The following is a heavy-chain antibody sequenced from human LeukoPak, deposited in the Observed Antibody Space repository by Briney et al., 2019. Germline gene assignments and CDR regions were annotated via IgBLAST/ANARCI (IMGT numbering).Heavy chain of an antibody. Sequence: PSATLSLTRTVSGASISSYYWSWIRQHPGKGLEWLGYIYYSGSTNYNPSLKSRVTISVDTSTNQFSLKLSSVTAADTAVYYCARDYSPEGSYYLAHYYYYMDVWGKGTTVTVSS. CDR3: ARDYSPEGSYYLAHYYYYMDV. V-gene: IGHV4-59*12. CDR1: GASISSYY. D-gene: IGHD3-10*01. CDR2: IYYSGST. J-gene: IGHJ6*03.